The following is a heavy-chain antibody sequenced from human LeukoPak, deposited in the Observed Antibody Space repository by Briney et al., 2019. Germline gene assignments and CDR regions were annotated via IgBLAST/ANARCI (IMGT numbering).Heavy chain of an antibody. CDR3: ARDGGAYYDSSGYYPGY. D-gene: IGHD3-22*01. Sequence: GGSLRLSCAASGFTFSSYGMHWVRQAPGKGLEWVAVIWYDGSNKYYADSVKGRFTISRDNSKNTLYLQMNSLRAEDTAVYYCARDGGAYYDSSGYYPGYWGQGTLVTVSS. CDR2: IWYDGSNK. CDR1: GFTFSSYG. V-gene: IGHV3-33*01. J-gene: IGHJ4*02.